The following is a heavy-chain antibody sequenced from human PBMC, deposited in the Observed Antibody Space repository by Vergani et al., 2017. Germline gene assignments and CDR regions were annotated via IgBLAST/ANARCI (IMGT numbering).Heavy chain of an antibody. CDR3: ARHVWLDP. J-gene: IGHJ5*02. CDR1: GYTVSGDS. V-gene: IGHV3-66*04. CDR2: IHKDDST. Sequence: EVQLVQSGGGLVQPGGSLRLSCTGSGYTVSGDSLIWFRQTPKMGLEWISHIHKDDSTDFADSVTGRFTISRDNSRNTVFLQMNRLRVEDTAIYYCARHVWLDPLGQGALVTVSS.